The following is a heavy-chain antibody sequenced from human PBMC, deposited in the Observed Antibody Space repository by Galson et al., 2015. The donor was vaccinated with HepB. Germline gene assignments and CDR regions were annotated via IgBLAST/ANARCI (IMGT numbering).Heavy chain of an antibody. CDR2: ISTHNSDT. CDR3: AMGARVGVVRGIQNNGFDP. Sequence: SVKVSCKASGYNFSSYSITWVRKAPGKGLEWMGWISTHNSDTKYARKPQGRVTMTTDTFTSTAYMELRSLRSNETAVYSCAMGARVGVVRGIQNNGFDPWCQRTLVTVSS. D-gene: IGHD2-15*01. V-gene: IGHV1-18*01. J-gene: IGHJ5*02. CDR1: GYNFSSYS.